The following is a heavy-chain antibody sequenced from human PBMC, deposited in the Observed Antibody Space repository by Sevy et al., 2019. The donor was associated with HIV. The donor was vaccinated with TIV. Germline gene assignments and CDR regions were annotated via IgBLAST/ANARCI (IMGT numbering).Heavy chain of an antibody. V-gene: IGHV3-23*01. D-gene: IGHD6-13*01. CDR1: GFIFSSYA. J-gene: IGHJ4*02. CDR2: ISGSGGDT. CDR3: AKASGTVHSTTTPELN. Sequence: GGSLRLSCAASGFIFSSYAMSWVRQSPGKGLEWVSSISGSGGDTYYADSVKGRFSVSRDKSKNTLYMQMNSLRAEDTAIYYCAKASGTVHSTTTPELNWGQGTLVTVSS.